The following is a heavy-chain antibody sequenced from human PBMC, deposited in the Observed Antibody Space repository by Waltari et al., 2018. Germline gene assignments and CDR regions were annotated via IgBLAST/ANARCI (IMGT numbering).Heavy chain of an antibody. Sequence: QVQLQESGPGLVKPSQTLSLTCTVSGGSISSGSYYWSWIRQPAGKGLEWIGYIYTSGSTNYNPSLKSRVTISVDTSKNQFSLKLSSVTAADTAVYYCARKLSGSYPIDYWGQGTLVTVSS. D-gene: IGHD1-26*01. CDR2: IYTSGST. CDR3: ARKLSGSYPIDY. V-gene: IGHV4-61*09. J-gene: IGHJ4*02. CDR1: GGSISSGSYY.